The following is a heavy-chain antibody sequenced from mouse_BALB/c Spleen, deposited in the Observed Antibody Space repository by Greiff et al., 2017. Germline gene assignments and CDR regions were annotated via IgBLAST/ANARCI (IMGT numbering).Heavy chain of an antibody. Sequence: VQLQQSGAELMKPGASVKISCKATGYTSSSYWIEWVKQRPGHGLEWIGEILPGSGSTNYNEKFKGKATFTADTTSNAAYMQLSSLTSVDSAVYYGARGPLLRGFAYWGQGTLVTVSA. J-gene: IGHJ3*01. CDR3: ARGPLLRGFAY. V-gene: IGHV1-9*01. CDR2: ILPGSGST. D-gene: IGHD1-1*01. CDR1: GYTSSSYW.